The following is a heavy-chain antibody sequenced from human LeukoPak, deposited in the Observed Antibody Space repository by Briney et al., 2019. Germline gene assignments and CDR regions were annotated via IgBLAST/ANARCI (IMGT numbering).Heavy chain of an antibody. D-gene: IGHD2-8*01. CDR1: GYTFTSYD. CDR3: ARDLVDNACDF. J-gene: IGHJ4*02. CDR2: MNPNNGNT. Sequence: ASVKVSCKASGYTFTSYDIIWLRQATGQGLEWMGWMNPNNGNTGYVQKLQGRLTMTRDTSVSTAYMELSSLRSEDTAVYYCARDLVDNACDFWGQGTLVTVSS. V-gene: IGHV1-8*02.